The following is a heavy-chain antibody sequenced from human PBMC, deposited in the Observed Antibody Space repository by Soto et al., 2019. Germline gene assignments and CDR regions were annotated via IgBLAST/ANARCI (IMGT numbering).Heavy chain of an antibody. CDR3: ARLGPISTSSSPSCDH. V-gene: IGHV1-8*01. CDR2: MNPSTGKT. Sequence: XSVKVSCKASVYTFTNYNFNWVRQATGQGLEWMGWMNPSTGKTAYAQKFQGRVTMTRNTSISTAYLDLSSLRSEDTAVYYCARLGPISTSSSPSCDHWGQGTLVTVSS. J-gene: IGHJ4*02. CDR1: VYTFTNYN. D-gene: IGHD2-2*01.